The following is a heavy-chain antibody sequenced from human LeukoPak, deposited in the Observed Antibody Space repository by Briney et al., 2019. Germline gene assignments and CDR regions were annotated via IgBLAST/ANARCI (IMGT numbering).Heavy chain of an antibody. CDR3: ARGSVAGTKEGAFDI. CDR1: GGSISSGSYY. V-gene: IGHV4-61*02. Sequence: PSQTLSLTCIVSGGSISSGSYYWSWIRQPAGKGLEWIGRIYTSGSTNYNPSLKSRVTISVDTSKNQFSLKLSSVTAADTAVYYCARGSVAGTKEGAFDIWGQGTMVTVSS. J-gene: IGHJ3*02. D-gene: IGHD6-19*01. CDR2: IYTSGST.